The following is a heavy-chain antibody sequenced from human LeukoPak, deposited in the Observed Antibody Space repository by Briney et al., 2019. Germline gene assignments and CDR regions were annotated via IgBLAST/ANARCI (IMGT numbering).Heavy chain of an antibody. Sequence: SGGSLRLSCAASGFTVSSKYMSWVRQAPGKGLEWVSVIYSGGSTYYADSVKGRFTISRDNSENTLYLKMNSLRVEDTAVYYCARGDTILDQWGQGTLVTVSP. D-gene: IGHD3-3*01. CDR3: ARGDTILDQ. J-gene: IGHJ4*02. CDR1: GFTVSSKY. CDR2: IYSGGST. V-gene: IGHV3-66*01.